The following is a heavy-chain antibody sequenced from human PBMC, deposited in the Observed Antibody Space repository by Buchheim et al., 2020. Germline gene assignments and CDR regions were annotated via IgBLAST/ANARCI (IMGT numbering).Heavy chain of an antibody. CDR3: AQSAHYYDSRPFDY. CDR1: GYTFTSHY. CDR2: INPGGGST. V-gene: IGHV1-46*03. J-gene: IGHJ4*02. Sequence: QVQLVQSGAEVKKPGASVKVSCKASGYTFTSHYMHWVRQAPGQGLEWMGIINPGGGSTNYAQKFQGRLTMTRDTSTSTVYMELSSLRSEDTAVYYCAQSAHYYDSRPFDYWGQGTL. D-gene: IGHD3-22*01.